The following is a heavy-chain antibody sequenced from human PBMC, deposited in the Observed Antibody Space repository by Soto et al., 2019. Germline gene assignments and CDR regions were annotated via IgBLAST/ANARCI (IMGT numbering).Heavy chain of an antibody. Sequence: GGSLRLSCAASGFTFSSYAMSWVRQAPGKGLEWVSAISGSGGSTYYADSVKGRFTISRDNSKNTLYLQMNSLRAEDTAVYYCAKDSYREGQYPEGNFDYWGQGTLVTVSS. J-gene: IGHJ4*02. CDR1: GFTFSSYA. D-gene: IGHD2-2*01. V-gene: IGHV3-23*01. CDR3: AKDSYREGQYPEGNFDY. CDR2: ISGSGGST.